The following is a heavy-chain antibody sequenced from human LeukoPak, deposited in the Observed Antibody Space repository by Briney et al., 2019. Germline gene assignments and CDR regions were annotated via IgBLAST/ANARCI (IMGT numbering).Heavy chain of an antibody. Sequence: SETLSLTCTVSGGSVSSGSYYWSWIRQPPGKGLEWIGYIYYSGSTNYNPSLKSRVTISVDTSKNQFSLKLSSVTAADTAVYYCERDRVQYYYDSSGYYYSAFDIWGQGTMVTVSS. V-gene: IGHV4-61*01. CDR3: ERDRVQYYYDSSGYYYSAFDI. D-gene: IGHD3-22*01. J-gene: IGHJ3*02. CDR2: IYYSGST. CDR1: GGSVSSGSYY.